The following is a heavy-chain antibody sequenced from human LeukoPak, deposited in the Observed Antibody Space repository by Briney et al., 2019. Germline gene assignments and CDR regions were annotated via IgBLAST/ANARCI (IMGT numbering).Heavy chain of an antibody. CDR1: GFTFSSYA. V-gene: IGHV3-30-3*01. D-gene: IGHD3-22*01. Sequence: QAGGSLRLSCAASGFTFSSYAMHWVRQAPGKGLEWVAVISYDGSNKYYADSVKGRFTISRDNSKNTLYLQMNSLRAEDTAVYYCASQGEYYDRHVDYWGQGTLVTVSS. CDR2: ISYDGSNK. CDR3: ASQGEYYDRHVDY. J-gene: IGHJ4*02.